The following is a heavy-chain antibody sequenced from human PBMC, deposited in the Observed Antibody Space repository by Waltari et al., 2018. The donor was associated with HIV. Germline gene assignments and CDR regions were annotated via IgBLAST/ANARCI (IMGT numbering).Heavy chain of an antibody. CDR1: GFTFSDYY. J-gene: IGHJ6*02. CDR2: IISSVSTI. V-gene: IGHV3-11*01. Sequence: QVQLVESGGGLVKPGGSLRLSCAASGFTFSDYYMSWIRQAPGKGLEWVSYIISSVSTIYYADSVKGRVTIARDNASNSLYLQMSSLGGEDTAVYYCATGGGQFRFGVAKRTYGMDVWGQGTTVTVSS. D-gene: IGHD3-10*01. CDR3: ATGGGQFRFGVAKRTYGMDV.